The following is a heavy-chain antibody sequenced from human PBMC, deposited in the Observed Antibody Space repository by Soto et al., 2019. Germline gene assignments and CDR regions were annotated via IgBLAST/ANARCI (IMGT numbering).Heavy chain of an antibody. J-gene: IGHJ4*02. D-gene: IGHD2-21*01. CDR2: IKQDGSEK. CDR3: ARDRIFPLMYYFDY. V-gene: IGHV3-7*05. CDR1: GFTFSSYW. Sequence: PGGSLRLSCAASGFTFSSYWMSWVRQAPGKGLEWVANIKQDGSEKYYVDSVKGRFTISRDNAKNSLYLQMNSLRAEDTAVYYCARDRIFPLMYYFDYWGQGTLVTVSS.